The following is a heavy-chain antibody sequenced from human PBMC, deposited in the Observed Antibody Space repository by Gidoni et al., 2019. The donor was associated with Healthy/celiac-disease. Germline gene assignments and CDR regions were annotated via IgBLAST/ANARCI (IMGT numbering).Heavy chain of an antibody. CDR1: GFTFDDYA. CDR3: AKDLRYSSSWFGAMDV. D-gene: IGHD6-13*01. Sequence: EVQLVESGGGLVQPGRSLRLSCAASGFTFDDYAMHWVRQAPGKALEWVSGISWNSGSIGYADSVKGRFTISRDNAKNSLYLQMNSLRAEDTALYYCAKDLRYSSSWFGAMDVWGQGTTVTVSS. CDR2: ISWNSGSI. V-gene: IGHV3-9*01. J-gene: IGHJ6*02.